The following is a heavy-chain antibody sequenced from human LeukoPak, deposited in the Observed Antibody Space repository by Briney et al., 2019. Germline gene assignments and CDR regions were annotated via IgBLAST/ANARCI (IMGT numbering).Heavy chain of an antibody. CDR2: IYYSGST. D-gene: IGHD3-10*01. Sequence: SETLSLTCTVSGGSISSYYWSWIRQPPGKGLEWIGYIYYSGSTNYNPSLKSRVTISVDTSKNQFSLKLSSVTAADTAVYYCAREGLWFGELRLRRGAFDIWGQGTMVTVSS. J-gene: IGHJ3*02. CDR1: GGSISSYY. V-gene: IGHV4-59*01. CDR3: AREGLWFGELRLRRGAFDI.